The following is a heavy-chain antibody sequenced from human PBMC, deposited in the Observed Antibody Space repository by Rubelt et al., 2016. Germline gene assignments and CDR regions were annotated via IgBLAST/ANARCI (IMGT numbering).Heavy chain of an antibody. CDR1: GFTFSSYG. D-gene: IGHD1-26*01. CDR2: TSYDGSNN. CDR3: ARGPTIIGTYLNWIDS. V-gene: IGHV3-30*03. Sequence: GSGGDVVQPGRSLRLSCAASGFTFSSYGMHWVRQAPGKGLEWVGYTSYDGSNNYYANSVKGRFTISRDNSQNTLYLQMNSLRGEDTAVYFCARGPTIIGTYLNWIDSWGQGILVTVSS. J-gene: IGHJ4*02.